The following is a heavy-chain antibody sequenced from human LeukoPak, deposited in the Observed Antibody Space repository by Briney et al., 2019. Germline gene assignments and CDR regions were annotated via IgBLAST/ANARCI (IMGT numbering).Heavy chain of an antibody. Sequence: PSETLSLTCAVYGGSFSGYYWGWIRQPPGKGLEWIGEINHSGSTNYNPSLKSRVTISVDTSKNQFSLKLSSVTAADTAVYYCARKTSGSYSRYWYFDLWGRGTLVTVSS. CDR3: ARKTSGSYSRYWYFDL. CDR1: GGSFSGYY. D-gene: IGHD1-26*01. J-gene: IGHJ2*01. V-gene: IGHV4-34*01. CDR2: INHSGST.